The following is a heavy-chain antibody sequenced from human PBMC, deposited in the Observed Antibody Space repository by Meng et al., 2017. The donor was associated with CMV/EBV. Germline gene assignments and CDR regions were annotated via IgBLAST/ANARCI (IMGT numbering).Heavy chain of an antibody. CDR3: ASEGDGVNNWFDP. CDR1: GGTFSSCA. J-gene: IGHJ5*02. Sequence: KASGGTFSSCAISWVRQAPGQGLEWMGGIIPIFGTANYAQKFQGRVTITTDESTSTAYMELSSLRSEDTAVYYCASEGDGVNNWFDPWGQGTLVTVSS. D-gene: IGHD2-21*02. V-gene: IGHV1-69*05. CDR2: IIPIFGTA.